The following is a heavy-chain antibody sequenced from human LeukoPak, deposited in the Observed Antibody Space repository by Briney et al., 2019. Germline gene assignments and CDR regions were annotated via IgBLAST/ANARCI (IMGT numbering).Heavy chain of an antibody. D-gene: IGHD3-16*01. CDR2: ISGSGGST. Sequence: PGGSLRLSCAASGFTFSSYAMSWVRQAPGKGLEWVSAISGSGGSTYYADSVKGRFTISRDNSKNTLYLQMNSLRAEDTAVYYCAKGGLQITFGGVIVYWGQGTLVTVSS. J-gene: IGHJ4*02. V-gene: IGHV3-23*01. CDR1: GFTFSSYA. CDR3: AKGGLQITFGGVIVY.